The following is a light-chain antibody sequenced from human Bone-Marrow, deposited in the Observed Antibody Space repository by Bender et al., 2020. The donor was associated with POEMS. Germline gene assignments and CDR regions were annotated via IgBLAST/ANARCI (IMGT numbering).Light chain of an antibody. Sequence: QSVLTQPPSVSAAPGQKVTISCSGGNSNIGEQFVSWYQQLPGTVPKLLIYEDNKRPSGIPDRFSGSKSGTSATLGITGLQPGDEADYYCAAWDGRLSVGVFGGGTELTVL. CDR3: AAWDGRLSVGV. V-gene: IGLV1-51*02. J-gene: IGLJ3*02. CDR1: NSNIGEQF. CDR2: EDN.